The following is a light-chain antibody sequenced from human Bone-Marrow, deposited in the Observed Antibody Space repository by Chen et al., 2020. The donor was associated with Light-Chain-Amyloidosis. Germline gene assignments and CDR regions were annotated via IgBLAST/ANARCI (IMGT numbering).Light chain of an antibody. CDR3: NSYRSDYSLVV. J-gene: IGLJ2*01. CDR2: DDS. V-gene: IGLV3-21*02. Sequence: SYVLTQPSWVSVAPGRTATIACGGNNIGSTSVHWYQQTPGQAPLLVVYDDSDRPSGIPERLSGSNSGNTASLTISGLQTEDDAVYYCNSYRSDYSLVVFGGGTKLTVL. CDR1: NIGSTS.